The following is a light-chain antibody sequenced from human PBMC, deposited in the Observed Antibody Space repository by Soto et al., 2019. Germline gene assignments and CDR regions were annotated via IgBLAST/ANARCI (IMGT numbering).Light chain of an antibody. V-gene: IGKV1-33*01. CDR2: GAS. Sequence: DIQMTQSPSSLSASVGARVSITCQASQDIRTSLSWFQQKPGRAPKLLIYGASNLETGVPSRFRGSGSGRDFTFTIRSLQPEDIATYYCQQYYNLPPFTFGPGTKVDIK. J-gene: IGKJ3*01. CDR3: QQYYNLPPFT. CDR1: QDIRTS.